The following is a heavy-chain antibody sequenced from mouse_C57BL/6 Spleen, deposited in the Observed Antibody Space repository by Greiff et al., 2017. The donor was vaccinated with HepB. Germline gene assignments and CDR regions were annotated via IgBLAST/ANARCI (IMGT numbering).Heavy chain of an antibody. D-gene: IGHD1-1*01. CDR2: IDPETGGT. Sequence: QVQLQQSGAELVRPGASVTLSCKASGYTFTDYEMHWVKQTPVHGLEWIGAIDPETGGTAYNQKFKGKAILTADTSSSTAYMELRSLTSEDSAVYYCTRYGSSYNYFGYWGQGTTLTVSS. CDR1: GYTFTDYE. CDR3: TRYGSSYNYFGY. J-gene: IGHJ2*01. V-gene: IGHV1-15*01.